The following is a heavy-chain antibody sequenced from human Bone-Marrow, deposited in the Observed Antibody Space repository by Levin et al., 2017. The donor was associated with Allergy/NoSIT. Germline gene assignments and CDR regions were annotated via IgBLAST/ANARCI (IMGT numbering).Heavy chain of an antibody. Sequence: PGGSLRLSCVASGFTFSRYSMNWVRQAPGKGLEWVSSITSTSKYMHYADSVRGRFTTSRDNAKEALYLQMTGLRADDTALYYCARPNEDTGYDSASDSWGQGTLVTVSS. D-gene: IGHD5-12*01. CDR1: GFTFSRYS. V-gene: IGHV3-21*01. J-gene: IGHJ4*02. CDR2: ITSTSKYM. CDR3: ARPNEDTGYDSASDS.